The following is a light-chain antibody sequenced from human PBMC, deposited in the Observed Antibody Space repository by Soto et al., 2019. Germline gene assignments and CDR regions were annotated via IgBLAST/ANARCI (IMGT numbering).Light chain of an antibody. V-gene: IGKV1-39*01. CDR1: QSISGY. J-gene: IGKJ1*01. Sequence: DIQMTQSPSSLSASVGDRVTITCRASQSISGYLNWYHQKPGKAPELLIYGASSRATGIPDRFSGSGSGTDFTLTISRLEPEDFAVYYCQQFGSSPRTFGQGTKVEI. CDR2: GAS. CDR3: QQFGSSPRT.